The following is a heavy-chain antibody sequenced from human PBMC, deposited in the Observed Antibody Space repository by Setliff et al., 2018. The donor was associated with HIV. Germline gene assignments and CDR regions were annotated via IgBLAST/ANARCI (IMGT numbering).Heavy chain of an antibody. V-gene: IGHV1-8*03. D-gene: IGHD3-16*01. CDR1: GYTFTKYD. J-gene: IGHJ4*02. CDR2: MNPNSGNA. Sequence: GASVKVSCKASGYTFTKYDINWVRQATGQGLEWMGWMNPNSGNAEYAQRFQGRVTLTRNTSISTAYMELSSLRSEDTAVYYCARIWGIPPLYYFDYWGQGTLVTVSS. CDR3: ARIWGIPPLYYFDY.